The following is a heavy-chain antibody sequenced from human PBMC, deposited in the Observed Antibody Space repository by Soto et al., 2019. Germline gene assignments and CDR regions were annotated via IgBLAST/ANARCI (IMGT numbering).Heavy chain of an antibody. J-gene: IGHJ4*02. V-gene: IGHV3-23*01. D-gene: IGHD2-8*01. CDR1: RFSFSSYE. CDR2: VSLTGDRT. CDR3: ARGGGYCTPTSCAIDS. Sequence: LRLSCVASRFSFSSYEMSWVRQAAGKGLEWVSRVSLTGDRTNYAGSVKGRFTVSRDNFKNTLYLEMDSLRPEDTAIYYCARGGGYCTPTSCAIDSWGRGTPVTVSS.